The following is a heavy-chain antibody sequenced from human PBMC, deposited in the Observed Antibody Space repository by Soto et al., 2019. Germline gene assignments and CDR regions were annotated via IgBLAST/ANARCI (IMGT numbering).Heavy chain of an antibody. CDR1: GGSISSGDYY. D-gene: IGHD1-26*01. CDR2: IYYSGST. CDR3: ARYSGRYSYNWFDP. Sequence: SETLSLTCTVSGGSISSGDYYWSWIRQPPGKGLEWIGYIYYSGSTYYNPSLKSRVTISVDTSKNQFSLKLSSVTAADTAVYYCARYSGRYSYNWFDPWGQGTLVTVSS. J-gene: IGHJ5*02. V-gene: IGHV4-30-4*02.